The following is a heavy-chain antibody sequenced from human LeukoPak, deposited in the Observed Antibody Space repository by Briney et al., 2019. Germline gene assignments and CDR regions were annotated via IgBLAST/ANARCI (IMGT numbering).Heavy chain of an antibody. Sequence: GGSLRLSCAASGFTFSSYAMHWVRQVPGKGLEWVAVISYDGSNKYYADSVKGRFTISRDNSKNTLYLQMNSLRAEDTAVYYCFTKYSSGWSFFDYWGQGTLVTVSS. J-gene: IGHJ4*02. CDR3: FTKYSSGWSFFDY. CDR2: ISYDGSNK. V-gene: IGHV3-30-3*01. CDR1: GFTFSSYA. D-gene: IGHD6-19*01.